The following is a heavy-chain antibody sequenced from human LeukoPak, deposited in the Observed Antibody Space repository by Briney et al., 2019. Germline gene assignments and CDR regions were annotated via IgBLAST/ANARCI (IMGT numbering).Heavy chain of an antibody. CDR2: ISWNSGHT. V-gene: IGHV3-9*01. CDR1: GFTFDDFA. J-gene: IGHJ4*02. Sequence: GGSLRLSCAASGFTFDDFAMHWVRQGPGKGLEWVSGISWNSGHTDYADSVKGRFTVSRDNAKNSLYLQMNSLRAEDTAVYYCARAVEVGATRFDYWGQGTLVTVSS. D-gene: IGHD1-26*01. CDR3: ARAVEVGATRFDY.